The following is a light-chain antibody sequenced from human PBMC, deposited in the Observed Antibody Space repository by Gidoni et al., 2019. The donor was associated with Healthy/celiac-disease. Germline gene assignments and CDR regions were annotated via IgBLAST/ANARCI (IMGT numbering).Light chain of an antibody. CDR3: AAWDDSLNGWV. V-gene: IGLV1-44*01. CDR2: SNN. J-gene: IGLJ3*02. Sequence: QSVLTQPPSASGTPGQRVTISCSGSSSNIGSNTVNWYQQLTGTAPKLLIYSNNQRPSGVPDRVSGSKSGTSASLAISGLQSEDEADYYCAAWDDSLNGWVFGGGTKLTVL. CDR1: SSNIGSNT.